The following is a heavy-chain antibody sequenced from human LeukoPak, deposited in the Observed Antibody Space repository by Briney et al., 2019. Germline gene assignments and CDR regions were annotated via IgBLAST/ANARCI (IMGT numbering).Heavy chain of an antibody. CDR2: ITGSGGTT. V-gene: IGHV3-23*01. J-gene: IGHJ4*02. CDR1: GFTFSNYA. D-gene: IGHD6-19*01. CDR3: ATAGGSSGSYPLIY. Sequence: GGSLRLSCAASGFTFSNYAMNWVRQAPGKGLERVSVITGSGGTTFYADSVKGRFTISRDNSKNTVFLQMNSLRAEDTAVYYCATAGGSSGSYPLIYWGQGILVTVSS.